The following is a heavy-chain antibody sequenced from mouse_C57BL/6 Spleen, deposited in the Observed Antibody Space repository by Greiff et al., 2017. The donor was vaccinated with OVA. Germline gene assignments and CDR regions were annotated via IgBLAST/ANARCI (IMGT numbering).Heavy chain of an antibody. J-gene: IGHJ2*01. V-gene: IGHV1-50*01. CDR1: GYTFTSYW. CDR3: ARRSYGSNDY. CDR2: IDPSDSYT. Sequence: QVQLKQPGAELVKPGASVKLSCKASGYTFTSYWMQWVKQRPGQGLEWIGEIDPSDSYTNYNQKFKGKATLTVDTSSSTAYMQLSSLTSEDSAVYYCARRSYGSNDYWGQGTTLTVSS. D-gene: IGHD1-1*01.